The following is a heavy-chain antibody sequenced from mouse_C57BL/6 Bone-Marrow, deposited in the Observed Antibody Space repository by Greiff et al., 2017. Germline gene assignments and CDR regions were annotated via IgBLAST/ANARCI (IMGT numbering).Heavy chain of an antibody. CDR1: GYSITSDY. V-gene: IGHV3-8*01. D-gene: IGHD3-1*01. Sequence: VQLKESGPGLAKPSPSLSLSCSVSGYSITSDYWNWIRKFPGNKLEYMGYISYSGSTYYNPSPKSRNSITRDTSKNQYYLQLNSVITEDTATYYCARYRAYFDYGGQGATLTVSS. CDR2: ISYSGST. J-gene: IGHJ2*01. CDR3: ARYRAYFDY.